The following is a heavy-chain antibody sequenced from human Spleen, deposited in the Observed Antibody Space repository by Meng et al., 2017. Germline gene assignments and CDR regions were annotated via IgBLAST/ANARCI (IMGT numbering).Heavy chain of an antibody. Sequence: ASVKVSCKASGYGFTGYYLHWIRHVPGQGLEWMGRINPYNGDTEFAQKFQGRVTMTRATSISTVYMELSRLRSDDTAVYYCARGGDYPPKTGNDAFDIWGPGTMVTVSS. CDR2: INPYNGDT. CDR3: ARGGDYPPKTGNDAFDI. CDR1: GYGFTGYY. V-gene: IGHV1-2*06. D-gene: IGHD3-10*01. J-gene: IGHJ3*02.